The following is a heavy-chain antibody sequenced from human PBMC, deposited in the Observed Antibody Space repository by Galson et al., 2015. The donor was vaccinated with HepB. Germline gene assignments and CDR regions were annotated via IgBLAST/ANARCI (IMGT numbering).Heavy chain of an antibody. V-gene: IGHV3-33*06. CDR2: IWFDGSNK. Sequence: LRLSCAASGFTFNNYAMHWVRQAPGKGLEWVAVIWFDGSNKYYADSVKGRFTISRDNSKNTLYLQMNSLRAEDTAVYYCAKEDAEGELPSWGQGTLVTVSS. CDR1: GFTFNNYA. D-gene: IGHD1-26*01. CDR3: AKEDAEGELPS. J-gene: IGHJ5*02.